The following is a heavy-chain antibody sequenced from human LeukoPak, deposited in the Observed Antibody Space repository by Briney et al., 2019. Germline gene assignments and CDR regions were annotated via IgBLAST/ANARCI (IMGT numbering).Heavy chain of an antibody. CDR2: ISSSSSYI. D-gene: IGHD2-21*01. J-gene: IGHJ4*02. CDR3: AREVSRIFDY. V-gene: IGHV3-21*04. Sequence: GGSLRLSCAASGFTFSSYSMNWVRQAPGKGLEWVSSISSSSSYIYYADSVKGRFTISRDNAKNSLYLQMNSLKTEDTAVYYCAREVSRIFDYWGQGTLVTVSS. CDR1: GFTFSSYS.